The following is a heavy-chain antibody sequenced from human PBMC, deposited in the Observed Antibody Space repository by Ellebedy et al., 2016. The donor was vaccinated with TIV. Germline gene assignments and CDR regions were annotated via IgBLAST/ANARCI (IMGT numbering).Heavy chain of an antibody. CDR3: ARERGYGAFDI. Sequence: PGGSLRLSCAASGFTFSSYAMHWVRQAPGKGLEWVAVISYDGSNKYYADSVKGRFTISRDNSKNTLYLQMNSLRAEDTAVYYCARERGYGAFDIWGQGTMVTVSS. D-gene: IGHD2-15*01. CDR1: GFTFSSYA. J-gene: IGHJ3*02. CDR2: ISYDGSNK. V-gene: IGHV3-30-3*01.